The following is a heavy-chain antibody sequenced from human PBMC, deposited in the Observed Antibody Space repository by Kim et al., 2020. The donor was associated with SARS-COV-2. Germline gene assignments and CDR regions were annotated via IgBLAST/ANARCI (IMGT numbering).Heavy chain of an antibody. Sequence: GGSLRLSCAASGFTFSNYEMNWVRQAPGKGLEWLSYISNSGTTIYYADPVKGRFIVSRDNAKNSLFLQMNSLRVEYTAVYYCARGTVGDTRGWFDPWGQGTLVTVSS. CDR3: ARGTVGDTRGWFDP. CDR1: GFTFSNYE. CDR2: ISNSGTTI. D-gene: IGHD2-21*01. J-gene: IGHJ5*02. V-gene: IGHV3-48*03.